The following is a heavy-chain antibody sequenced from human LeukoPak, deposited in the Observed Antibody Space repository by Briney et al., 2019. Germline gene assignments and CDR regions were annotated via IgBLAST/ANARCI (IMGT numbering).Heavy chain of an antibody. V-gene: IGHV3-23*01. J-gene: IGHJ4*02. D-gene: IGHD3-22*01. CDR3: AKRHAFDSSGYRLDY. CDR2: ISASGGRT. Sequence: PGGSLRLSCAASGFTFSSYAMTWVRQALGKGLEWVSSISASGGRTYYADSVKGRFTISRDNSKNTLYLQVNSLRAEDTAVYYCAKRHAFDSSGYRLDYWGQGTLVTVSS. CDR1: GFTFSSYA.